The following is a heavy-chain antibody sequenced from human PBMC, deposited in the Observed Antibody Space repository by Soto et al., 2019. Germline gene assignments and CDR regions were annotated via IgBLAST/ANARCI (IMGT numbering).Heavy chain of an antibody. J-gene: IGHJ2*01. CDR1: GGSISSSGNY. Sequence: SETLSLTYFVSGGSISSSGNYWGWIRQPPGKGLEWIGSIYYSGGTYYNPSLKSRVTISVDTSKNQFSLKLSSVTAADTAVYYCVRLVFLMIRRPPRSTPFPTRRSSDL. D-gene: IGHD4-17*01. V-gene: IGHV4-39*01. CDR3: VRLVFLMIRRPPRSTPFPTRRSSDL. CDR2: IYYSGGT.